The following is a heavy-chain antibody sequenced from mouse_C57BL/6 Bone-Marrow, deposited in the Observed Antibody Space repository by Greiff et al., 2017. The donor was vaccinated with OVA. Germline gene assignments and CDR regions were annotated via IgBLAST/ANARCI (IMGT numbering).Heavy chain of an antibody. CDR1: GYTFTEYT. J-gene: IGHJ3*01. D-gene: IGHD1-1*01. V-gene: IGHV1-62-2*01. CDR2: FYPGSGSI. Sequence: QVQLKESGAELVKPGASVKLSCKASGYTFTEYTIHWVKQRSGQGLEWIGWFYPGSGSIKYNEKFKEKATLTADKSSSTVYMELSRLTSEDSAVYFCARHGKDYYGSSYGFAYWGQGTLVTVSA. CDR3: ARHGKDYYGSSYGFAY.